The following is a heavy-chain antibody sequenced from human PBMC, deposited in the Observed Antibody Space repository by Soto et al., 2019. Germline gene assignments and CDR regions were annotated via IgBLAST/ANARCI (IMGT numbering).Heavy chain of an antibody. V-gene: IGHV4-30-4*08. Sequence: SETLSLTCTVSGGSISNGGYYWTWIRQHPGKGLEWIGYIYYSGSTYYNPSLKSRVTISVDTSKNQFSLRLSSVTAADTAVYYCARVSRGWAFGIWGQGTMVTVSS. J-gene: IGHJ3*02. CDR3: ARVSRGWAFGI. CDR2: IYYSGST. CDR1: GGSISNGGYY.